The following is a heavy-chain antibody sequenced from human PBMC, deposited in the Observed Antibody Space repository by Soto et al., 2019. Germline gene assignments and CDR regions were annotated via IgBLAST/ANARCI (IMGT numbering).Heavy chain of an antibody. D-gene: IGHD2-15*01. J-gene: IGHJ4*01. CDR1: GFTVISNY. CDR3: ERGADSSGDIYDD. CDR2: IYRGGNT. Sequence: GGSLRLSCAASGFTVISNYMSWVRQAPGKGLEWVSLIYRGGNTYYADSVKGRFTISRDNSKNTLYLQMNSLRAEDTAVYYCERGADSSGDIYDDWGHGTLVTVSS. V-gene: IGHV3-53*01.